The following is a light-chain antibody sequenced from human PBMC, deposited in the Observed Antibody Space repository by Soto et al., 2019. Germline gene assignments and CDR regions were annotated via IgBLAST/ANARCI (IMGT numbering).Light chain of an antibody. J-gene: IGLJ3*02. CDR1: NSNIGSNT. CDR3: AAWDDSLNGWV. CDR2: SDN. V-gene: IGLV1-44*01. Sequence: QAVLTQPPSASGTPGQKVTISCSGSNSNIGSNTVNWYQQFPGTAPKLLIYSDNQRPSGVPDRFSGSKSGTSASLAISGLQSEYEADYYCAAWDDSLNGWVFGGGTQLTVL.